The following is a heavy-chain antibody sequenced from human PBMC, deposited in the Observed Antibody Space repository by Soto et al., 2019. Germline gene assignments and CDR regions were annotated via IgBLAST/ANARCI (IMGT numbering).Heavy chain of an antibody. CDR3: ARTDTAMVSGYYYYGMDV. CDR2: IIPIFGTA. V-gene: IGHV1-69*12. CDR1: GGTFSSYA. D-gene: IGHD5-18*01. Sequence: QVQLVQSGAEVKKPGSSVKVSCKASGGTFSSYAISWVRQAPGQGLEWMGGIIPIFGTANYAQKFQGRVTITADESTSTAYMELSSRRSEDTAVYYCARTDTAMVSGYYYYGMDVWGQGTTVTVSS. J-gene: IGHJ6*02.